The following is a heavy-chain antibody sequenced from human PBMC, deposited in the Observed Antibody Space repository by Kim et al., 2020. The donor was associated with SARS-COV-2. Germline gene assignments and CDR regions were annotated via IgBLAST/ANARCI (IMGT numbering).Heavy chain of an antibody. Sequence: PSLRSRVTISIDTSERQFSLRLTSVTAADTAMYYCARHSNSFPFRTFDIWGQGSMVTVSS. V-gene: IGHV4-61*07. J-gene: IGHJ3*02. CDR3: ARHSNSFPFRTFDI. D-gene: IGHD2-2*01.